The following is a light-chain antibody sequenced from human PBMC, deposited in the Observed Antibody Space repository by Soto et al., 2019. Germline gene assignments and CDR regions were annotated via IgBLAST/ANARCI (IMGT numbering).Light chain of an antibody. V-gene: IGLV2-11*01. J-gene: IGLJ2*01. Sequence: QSVLTQPRSVSGSPGQSVTISCTGTSSDVGGYNYVSWYQQHPGKAPKLMIYDVSRRPSGVPDRFSGPKSGNMASLTISGLQAEDEADYYCCSYAGSYTLVFGGGTKVTVL. CDR2: DVS. CDR3: CSYAGSYTLV. CDR1: SSDVGGYNY.